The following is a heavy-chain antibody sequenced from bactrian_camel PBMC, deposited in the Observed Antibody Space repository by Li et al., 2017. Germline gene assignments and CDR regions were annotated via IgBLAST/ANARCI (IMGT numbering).Heavy chain of an antibody. D-gene: IGHD6*01. J-gene: IGHJ6*01. V-gene: IGHV3S10*01. CDR3: VRDSHTVTAVVALLADFGY. CDR2: IDSTSHT. Sequence: VQLVESGGGSVQAGGSLRLSCAASGFTFSNWGLTWVRQAPGKGLEWVSGIDSTSHTLYADSVKGRFTISRDNAKNTVYLQMSSLKPEDTAVFYCVRDSHTVTAVVALLADFGYWGQGTQVTVS. CDR1: GFTFSNWG.